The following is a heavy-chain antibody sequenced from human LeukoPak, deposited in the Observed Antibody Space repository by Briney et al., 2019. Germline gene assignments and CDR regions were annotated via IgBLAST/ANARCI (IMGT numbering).Heavy chain of an antibody. CDR3: AKDKYSPVRSMSEAAYYGMDV. V-gene: IGHV3-23*01. CDR1: GFTFSSYA. D-gene: IGHD6-13*01. CDR2: ISGSGSGT. J-gene: IGHJ6*02. Sequence: GGSLRLSCAASGFTFSSYAMSWVRQAPGEGLQWVSGISGSGSGTYYADSVRGRFTISRDNSKNTLYLQMNSLRAEDTAVYLCAKDKYSPVRSMSEAAYYGMDVWGQGTTVTVSS.